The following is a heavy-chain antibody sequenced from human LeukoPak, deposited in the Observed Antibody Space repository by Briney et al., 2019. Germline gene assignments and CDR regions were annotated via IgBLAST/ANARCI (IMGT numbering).Heavy chain of an antibody. Sequence: ASVKVSCKASGYTFTIYAMNWVRQAPGQGLEWMGWINTNTGNPTYAQGFTGRFVFSLDTSVSTAYLQISSLKAEDTAVYYCARGAVETYSSGWKTKFDPWGQGTLVTVSS. CDR1: GYTFTIYA. CDR3: ARGAVETYSSGWKTKFDP. V-gene: IGHV7-4-1*02. J-gene: IGHJ5*02. CDR2: INTNTGNP. D-gene: IGHD6-19*01.